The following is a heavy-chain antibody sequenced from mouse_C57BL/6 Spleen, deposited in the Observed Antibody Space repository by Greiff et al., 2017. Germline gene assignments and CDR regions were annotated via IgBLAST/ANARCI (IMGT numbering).Heavy chain of an antibody. D-gene: IGHD2-5*01. CDR1: GYTFTSYW. Sequence: QVQLQQPGAELVKPGASVKLSCKASGYTFTSYWMHWVKQRPGQGLEWIGMIHPNSGSTNYNEKFKSKATLTVDKSSSTAYMQLSSLTSEDSAVYYCAREESNLWYFDVWGTGTTVTVSS. CDR3: AREESNLWYFDV. V-gene: IGHV1-64*01. J-gene: IGHJ1*03. CDR2: IHPNSGST.